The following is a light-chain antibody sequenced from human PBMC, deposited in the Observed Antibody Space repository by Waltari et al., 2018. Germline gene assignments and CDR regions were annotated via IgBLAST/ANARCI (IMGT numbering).Light chain of an antibody. J-gene: IGKJ4*01. CDR2: DAS. Sequence: DIQMTQSPSTLSASVGDRVTITCRASQSISDWLAWYQQKPGKAPKLLIYDASTLESGVPSRFSGSGSGTEFTLTISSLQPDDFAVYYCQKYGSTPRPFGGGTKVEIK. V-gene: IGKV1-5*01. CDR1: QSISDW. CDR3: QKYGSTPRP.